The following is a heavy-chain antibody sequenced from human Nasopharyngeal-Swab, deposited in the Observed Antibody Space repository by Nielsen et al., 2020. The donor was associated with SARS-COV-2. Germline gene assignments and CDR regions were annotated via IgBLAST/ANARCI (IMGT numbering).Heavy chain of an antibody. Sequence: RQAPGKGLEWIGYIYYSGSTNYNPSLKSRVTIPVDTSKNQFSLKPSSVTAADTAVYYCARGGNYGLYSGYDPMATTYWYFDLWGRGTLVTVSS. V-gene: IGHV4-59*01. J-gene: IGHJ2*01. CDR3: ARGGNYGLYSGYDPMATTYWYFDL. D-gene: IGHD5-12*01. CDR2: IYYSGST.